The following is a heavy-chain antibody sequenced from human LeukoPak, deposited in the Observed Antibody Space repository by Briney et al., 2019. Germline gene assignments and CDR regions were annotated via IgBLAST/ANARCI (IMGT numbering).Heavy chain of an antibody. V-gene: IGHV3-21*01. J-gene: IGHJ4*02. D-gene: IGHD1-14*01. CDR2: ISSSSSYI. CDR1: GFTFSSYS. CDR3: ARLLTQNLDY. Sequence: GGSLRLSCAASGFTFSSYSMNWVRQAPGKGLGWVSSISSSSSYIYYADSVKGRFTISRDNAKNSLYLQMNSLRAEDTAVYYCARLLTQNLDYWGQGTLVTVSS.